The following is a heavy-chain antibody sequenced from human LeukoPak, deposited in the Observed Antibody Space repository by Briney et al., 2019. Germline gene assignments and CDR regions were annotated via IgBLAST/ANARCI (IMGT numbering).Heavy chain of an antibody. Sequence: ASVKVSCKTSGYTFGGYYIQWVRQAPGQGLEWMGWINPNSGGTNYAQKFQGRVTMTRDTSISTAYMELSRLRSDDTAVYYCARVASRPLNDAFDIWGQGTMVTVSS. J-gene: IGHJ3*02. V-gene: IGHV1-2*02. CDR2: INPNSGGT. CDR1: GYTFGGYY. D-gene: IGHD2-2*01. CDR3: ARVASRPLNDAFDI.